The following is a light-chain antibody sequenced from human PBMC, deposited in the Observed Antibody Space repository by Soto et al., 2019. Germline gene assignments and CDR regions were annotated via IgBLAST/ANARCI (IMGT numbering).Light chain of an antibody. V-gene: IGKV3-11*01. CDR2: DAS. CDR1: QSVSSN. CDR3: QQRSNWPPFT. J-gene: IGKJ5*01. Sequence: EIVMTQSPATLSVSPGERATLSCRASQSVSSNLAWYQQKPGQAPRLLIYDASNRATGIPARFSGSGSGTDFTLTISGLEPEDFAVYYCQQRSNWPPFTFGQGTRLEIK.